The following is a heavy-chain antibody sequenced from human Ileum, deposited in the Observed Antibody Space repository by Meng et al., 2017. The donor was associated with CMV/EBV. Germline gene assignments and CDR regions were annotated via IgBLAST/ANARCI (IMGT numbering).Heavy chain of an antibody. D-gene: IGHD6-13*01. Sequence: GESLKISCAASGFTFSSYSMKWVRQAPGKGLEWVSSISSSSSYIFYADSVKGRFTISRDNAKNSLYLQMNSLRAEDTVVYYCARDIAAAGPGAPTYWGQGTLVTVSS. V-gene: IGHV3-21*01. CDR2: ISSSSSYI. CDR3: ARDIAAAGPGAPTY. CDR1: GFTFSSYS. J-gene: IGHJ4*02.